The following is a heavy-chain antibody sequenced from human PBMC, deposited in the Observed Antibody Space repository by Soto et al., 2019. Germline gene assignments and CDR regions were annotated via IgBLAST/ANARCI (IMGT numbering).Heavy chain of an antibody. Sequence: ASVKVSCKASGYTFTSYYMHWVRQAPGQGLEWMGIINPSGGSTSYAQKFQGRVTMTRDTSTSTVYMELSSLRSEDTAVYYCARDHNMRYSYGYISYYYGMDVWGQGTTVTVSS. V-gene: IGHV1-46*01. CDR3: ARDHNMRYSYGYISYYYGMDV. J-gene: IGHJ6*02. CDR2: INPSGGST. CDR1: GYTFTSYY. D-gene: IGHD5-18*01.